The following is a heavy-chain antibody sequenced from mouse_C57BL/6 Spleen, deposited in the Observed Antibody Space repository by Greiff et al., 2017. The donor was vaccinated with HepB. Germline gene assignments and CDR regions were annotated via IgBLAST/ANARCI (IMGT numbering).Heavy chain of an antibody. J-gene: IGHJ4*01. Sequence: VQLQQSGAELVRPGTSVKLSCKASGYTFTSYWMHWVKQRPGQGLEWIGVIDPSDSYTNYNQKFKGKATLTVDTSSSTAYMQLSSLTSEDSAVYYCARFTGTEAMDYWGQGTSVTVSS. D-gene: IGHD3-3*01. V-gene: IGHV1-59*01. CDR3: ARFTGTEAMDY. CDR1: GYTFTSYW. CDR2: IDPSDSYT.